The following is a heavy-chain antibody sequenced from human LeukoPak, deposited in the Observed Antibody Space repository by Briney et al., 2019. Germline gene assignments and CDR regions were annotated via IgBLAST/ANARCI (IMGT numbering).Heavy chain of an antibody. J-gene: IGHJ4*02. CDR1: GFTYSSYS. Sequence: GGSLRLSCVASGFTYSSYSMSWVRQAPGKGLEWVSYIDTSSSTIYYADSVKGRFTISRDNAKNSLYLQMKSLRAEDTTVYYCARDMGYSGSWPGYFDYWGQGTLVTASS. CDR3: ARDMGYSGSWPGYFDY. CDR2: IDTSSSTI. V-gene: IGHV3-48*04. D-gene: IGHD1-26*01.